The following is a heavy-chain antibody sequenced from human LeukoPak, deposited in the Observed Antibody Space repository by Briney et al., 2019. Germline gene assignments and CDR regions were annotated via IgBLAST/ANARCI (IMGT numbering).Heavy chain of an antibody. Sequence: ASVKVSCKASGYTFPGYYMHWVRQAPGQGLEWMGWINPSSGGTNYAQKFQGRVTMTRDTSISTAYMELSRLRSDDTAVYYCAREHSSSSGKVFDYWGQGTLVTVSS. CDR3: AREHSSSSGKVFDY. D-gene: IGHD6-6*01. CDR2: INPSSGGT. CDR1: GYTFPGYY. V-gene: IGHV1-2*02. J-gene: IGHJ4*01.